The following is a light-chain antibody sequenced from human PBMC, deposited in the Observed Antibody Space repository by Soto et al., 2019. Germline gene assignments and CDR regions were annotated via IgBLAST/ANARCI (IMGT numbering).Light chain of an antibody. CDR1: NIGRKS. V-gene: IGLV3-21*02. CDR3: QVWDSSSDHV. CDR2: DDR. Sequence: SYELTQPPSVSVAPGQTARITCGGDNIGRKSVHWYQQKPGQAPVLVVYDDRARPSEISERFSGSNSGNTATLTICRVEAADEADYYCQVWDSSSDHVFGTGTKLTVL. J-gene: IGLJ1*01.